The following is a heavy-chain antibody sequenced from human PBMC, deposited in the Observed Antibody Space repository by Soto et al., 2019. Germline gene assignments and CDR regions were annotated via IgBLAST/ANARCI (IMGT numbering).Heavy chain of an antibody. J-gene: IGHJ4*02. CDR2: IIPIFGTA. CDR3: ARDPLGGSYDPARFDY. V-gene: IGHV1-69*13. Sequence: SVKVSCKASGGTFSSYAISWVRQAPGQGLEWMGGIIPIFGTANYAQKFQGRVTITADESTSTAYMELSSLRSEDTAVYYCARDPLGGSYDPARFDYWGQGTLVTVSS. CDR1: GGTFSSYA. D-gene: IGHD1-26*01.